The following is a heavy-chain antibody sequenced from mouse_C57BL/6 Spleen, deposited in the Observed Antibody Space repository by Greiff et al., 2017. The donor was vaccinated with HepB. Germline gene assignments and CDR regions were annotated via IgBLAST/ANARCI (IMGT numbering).Heavy chain of an antibody. J-gene: IGHJ1*03. D-gene: IGHD1-1*01. CDR1: GYTFTSYW. CDR3: APYYYGSRNWYFDV. V-gene: IGHV1-64*01. Sequence: QVQLKQPGAELVKPGASVKLSCKASGYTFTSYWMHWVKQRPGQGLEWIGMIHPNSGSTNYNEKFKSKATLTVDKSSSTAYMQLSSLTSEDSAVYYCAPYYYGSRNWYFDVWGTGTTVTVSS. CDR2: IHPNSGST.